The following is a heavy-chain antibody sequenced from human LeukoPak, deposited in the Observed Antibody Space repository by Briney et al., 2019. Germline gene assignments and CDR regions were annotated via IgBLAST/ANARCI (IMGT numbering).Heavy chain of an antibody. V-gene: IGHV3-7*01. CDR1: GFTFSSYW. CDR2: MNHEGSEK. D-gene: IGHD2-2*02. Sequence: PGGSLRLSCAVSGFTFSSYWMKSPRKAPGKGLELVANMNHEGSEKYYIDSGKGRFTIARDNAKNSLYLQMNRLRAEDTAVYYCARDQLYCGGPTCYRTGDDSWGQGTLVTVSS. CDR3: ARDQLYCGGPTCYRTGDDS. J-gene: IGHJ4*02.